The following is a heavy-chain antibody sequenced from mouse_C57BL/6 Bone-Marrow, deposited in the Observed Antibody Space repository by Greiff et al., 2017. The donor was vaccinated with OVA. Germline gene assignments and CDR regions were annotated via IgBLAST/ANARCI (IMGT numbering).Heavy chain of an antibody. V-gene: IGHV2-6-1*01. J-gene: IGHJ4*01. D-gene: IGHD3-2*02. Sequence: VNVVESGPGLVAPSQSLSITCTVSGFSLTSYGVHWVRQPPGKGLEWLVVIWSDGSTTYNSALKSRLSISKDNSKSQVFLKMNSLQTDDTAMYYCARHKAQAHYAMDYWGQGTSVTVSS. CDR1: GFSLTSYG. CDR3: ARHKAQAHYAMDY. CDR2: IWSDGST.